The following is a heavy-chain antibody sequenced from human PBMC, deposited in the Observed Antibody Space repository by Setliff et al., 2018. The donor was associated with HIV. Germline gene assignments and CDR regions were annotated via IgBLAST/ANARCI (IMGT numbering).Heavy chain of an antibody. V-gene: IGHV4-34*01. J-gene: IGHJ4*02. D-gene: IGHD3-10*01. CDR3: GREESTEDYGSGSYGPTFPPPLVY. CDR1: GGSFNGYY. Sequence: PSETLSLTCAVYGGSFNGYYWSWIRQPPGKGREWIGEINHSGSTNYNPSLKSRVTISVDTSKNQFSLKLSSVTAADPAVYDCGREESTEDYGSGSYGPTFPPPLVYWGQGTLVTVS. CDR2: INHSGST.